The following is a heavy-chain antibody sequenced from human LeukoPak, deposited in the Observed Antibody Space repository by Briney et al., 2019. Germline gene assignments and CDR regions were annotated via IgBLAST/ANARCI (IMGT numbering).Heavy chain of an antibody. J-gene: IGHJ4*02. D-gene: IGHD2-15*01. V-gene: IGHV4-34*01. CDR3: ARPGGRD. Sequence: SETLSLTCAVYGGSFSGYYWSWIRQPPGKGLEWIGEINHSGSTYYNPSLKSRVTISVDTSKNQFSLKLSSVTAADTAVYYCARPGGRDWGQGTLVTVSS. CDR1: GGSFSGYY. CDR2: INHSGST.